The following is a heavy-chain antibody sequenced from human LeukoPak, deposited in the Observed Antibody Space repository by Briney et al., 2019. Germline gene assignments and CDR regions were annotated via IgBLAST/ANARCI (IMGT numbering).Heavy chain of an antibody. CDR1: GFSFNYNA. Sequence: GGSLRLSCAASGFSFNYNAMSWVRQAPGKGLEWVSGISGSGGRTFYADSVKGRFTISRDNSKNTLYLQMNSLRAEDTAVYYCAKWSVLRFLEWLSTHYYYGMDVWGQGTTVTVSS. CDR3: AKWSVLRFLEWLSTHYYYGMDV. V-gene: IGHV3-23*01. J-gene: IGHJ6*02. D-gene: IGHD3-3*01. CDR2: ISGSGGRT.